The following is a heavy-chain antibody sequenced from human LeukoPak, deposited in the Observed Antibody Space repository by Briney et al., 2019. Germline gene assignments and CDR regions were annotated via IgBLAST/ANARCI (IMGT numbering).Heavy chain of an antibody. CDR2: ISSSSSYI. CDR1: GFTFNSYS. CDR3: ARDRSGYSGYDFFDY. V-gene: IGHV3-21*01. J-gene: IGHJ4*02. D-gene: IGHD5-12*01. Sequence: TGGSLRLSCAASGFTFNSYSMNWVRQAPGKGLEWVSSISSSSSYIYYADSVTGRFTISRDNAKNSLYLQMNSLRAEDTAVYYCARDRSGYSGYDFFDYWGQGALVTISS.